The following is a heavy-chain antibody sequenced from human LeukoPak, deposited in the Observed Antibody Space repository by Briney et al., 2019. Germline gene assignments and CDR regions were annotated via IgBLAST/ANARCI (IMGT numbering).Heavy chain of an antibody. J-gene: IGHJ6*04. CDR1: GFTFSSYE. V-gene: IGHV3-48*03. D-gene: IGHD5-12*01. CDR2: ISSSGSTI. Sequence: HPGGSLRLSCAASGFTFSSYEMNWVRQAPGKGLEWVSYISSSGSTIYYADSVKGRFTISRDNAKNSLYLQMNSLRAEDTAVYYCATTPPATIGAWYYYYGMDVWGKGTTVTVSS. CDR3: ATTPPATIGAWYYYYGMDV.